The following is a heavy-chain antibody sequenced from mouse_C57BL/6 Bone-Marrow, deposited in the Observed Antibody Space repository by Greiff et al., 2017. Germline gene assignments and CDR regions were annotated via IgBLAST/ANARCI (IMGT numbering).Heavy chain of an antibody. CDR2: IGPGSGST. CDR1: GYTFTDYY. D-gene: IGHD1-1*01. V-gene: IGHV1-77*01. CDR3: ARPLYCYGSGGFAY. Sequence: QVQLQQSGAELVKPGASVKISCKASGYTFTDYYINWVKQRPGQGLEWIGKIGPGSGSTYYNEKFKGKATLTADKSSSTAYMQLSSLASEASAVYFCARPLYCYGSGGFAYWGQGTLVTVSA. J-gene: IGHJ3*01.